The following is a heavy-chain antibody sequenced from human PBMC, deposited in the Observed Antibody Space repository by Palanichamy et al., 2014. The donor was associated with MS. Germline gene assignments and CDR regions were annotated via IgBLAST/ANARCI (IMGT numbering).Heavy chain of an antibody. Sequence: QVHLQESGPGLVKPSETLSLTCLVSGGSFDIYYWSWFRQPPGKGLEWIGYVFDSGITSYNTSLQSRVTISLDTSKKQFSLNLHSVTAADTAAYYCAGFRAGGFWGQGTLVTVSS. D-gene: IGHD3-10*01. CDR1: GGSFDIYY. V-gene: IGHV4-59*01. CDR2: VFDSGIT. J-gene: IGHJ4*02. CDR3: AGFRAGGF.